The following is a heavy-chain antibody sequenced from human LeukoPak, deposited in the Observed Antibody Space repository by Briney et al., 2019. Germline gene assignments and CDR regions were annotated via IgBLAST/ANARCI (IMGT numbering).Heavy chain of an antibody. D-gene: IGHD5-24*01. V-gene: IGHV1-2*06. CDR3: VRERGYNSASDFDY. CDR2: INPNSGGT. J-gene: IGHJ4*02. Sequence: ASVKVSCKASGYTFTGYYMHWVRQAPGQGLEWMGRINPNSGGTNYAQKFQGRVTMTRDTSISTAYMELSRLRSDDTAVYYCVRERGYNSASDFDYWGQGTLVTASS. CDR1: GYTFTGYY.